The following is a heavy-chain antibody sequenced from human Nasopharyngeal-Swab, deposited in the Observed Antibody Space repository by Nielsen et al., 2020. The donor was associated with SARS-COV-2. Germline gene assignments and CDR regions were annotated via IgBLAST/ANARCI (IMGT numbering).Heavy chain of an antibody. CDR3: ARYDDYYDSSGYAY. CDR2: ISGSGGST. J-gene: IGHJ4*02. V-gene: IGHV3-23*01. D-gene: IGHD3-22*01. Sequence: QPPGKGLEWVSVISGSGGSTYYADSVKGRFTISRDNSKNTLYLQMNSLRAEDTAVYYCARYDDYYDSSGYAYWGQGTLVTVSS.